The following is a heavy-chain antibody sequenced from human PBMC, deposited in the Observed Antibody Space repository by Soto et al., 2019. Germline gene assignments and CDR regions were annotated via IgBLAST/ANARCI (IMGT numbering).Heavy chain of an antibody. CDR2: IWYDGSNK. V-gene: IGHV3-33*01. D-gene: IGHD4-4*01. CDR1: GFTFSSYG. J-gene: IGHJ6*02. Sequence: GGSLRLSCAASGFTFSSYGMHWVRQAPGKGLEWVAVIWYDGSNKYYADSVKGRFTISRDNSKNTLYLQMNSLRAEDTAVYYCAREGFTVTNAGGGMDVWGQGTTVTVSS. CDR3: AREGFTVTNAGGGMDV.